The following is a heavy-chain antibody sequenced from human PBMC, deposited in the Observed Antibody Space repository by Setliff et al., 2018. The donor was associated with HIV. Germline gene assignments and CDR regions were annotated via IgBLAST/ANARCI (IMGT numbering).Heavy chain of an antibody. D-gene: IGHD6-13*01. CDR3: LRRATAAEVFDY. V-gene: IGHV1-46*01. J-gene: IGHJ4*02. CDR2: INPSGGRT. CDR1: GYTFTSVY. Sequence: GASVKVSCKASGYTFTSVYMHWVRQAPGEGLEWMGLINPSGGRTTYAQNFQGRVTMTRDTSTNTVYMELSSLTSEDTAIYYCLRRATAAEVFDYWGQGTLVTVSS.